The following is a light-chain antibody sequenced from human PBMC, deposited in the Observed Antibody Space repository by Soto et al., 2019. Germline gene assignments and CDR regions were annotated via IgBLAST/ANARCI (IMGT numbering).Light chain of an antibody. J-gene: IGKJ5*01. CDR1: QTISSW. Sequence: DIQMTQSPSTLSGSVGDRFTVTCRASQTISSWLAWYQQKPGKAPKLLIYKASTLKSGVPSRFSGSGSGTDFTLTISSLEPEDFAVYYCQQRSNWITFGQGTRLEIK. V-gene: IGKV1-5*03. CDR2: KAS. CDR3: QQRSNWIT.